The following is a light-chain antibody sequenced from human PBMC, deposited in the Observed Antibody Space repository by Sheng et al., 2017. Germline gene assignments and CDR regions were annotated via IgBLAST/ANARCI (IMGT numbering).Light chain of an antibody. CDR2: DAS. CDR1: QGIRRA. V-gene: IGKV1D-13*01. J-gene: IGKJ1*01. Sequence: AIQLTQSPSSLSASVGDTVTITCRASQGIRRASAWYQQKPGQAPKLLIFDASSLERGVPSRFSGSGSGTDFALTISSLQPEDFATYYCQQYNNYWTFGQGTKVEIK. CDR3: QQYNNYWT.